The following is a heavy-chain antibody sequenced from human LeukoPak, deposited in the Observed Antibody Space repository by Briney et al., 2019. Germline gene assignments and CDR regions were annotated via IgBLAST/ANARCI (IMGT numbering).Heavy chain of an antibody. CDR1: GGSISSSSYY. D-gene: IGHD4-17*01. CDR2: IYHSGST. Sequence: SETLSLTCTVSGGSISSSSYYWGWIRQPPGKGLEWIGSIYHSGSTYYNPSFKSRVTISLDTSKNQFSLKLSSVTAADAAVYYCARNPTADYWGQGTLVTVSS. J-gene: IGHJ4*02. CDR3: ARNPTADY. V-gene: IGHV4-39*07.